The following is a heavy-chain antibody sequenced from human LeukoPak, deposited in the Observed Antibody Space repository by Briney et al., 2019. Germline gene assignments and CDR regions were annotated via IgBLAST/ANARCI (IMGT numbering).Heavy chain of an antibody. CDR3: ATSIGVIAAAHAFDF. Sequence: LRASVKVSCKASGYSFTDYYMHWVRQAPGQGLECMGWIYPKSGGTKYAQKFEGRVTMTRDTSINTVYMELSRLRSDDTAVYYCATSIGVIAAAHAFDFWGQGTMVTVSS. V-gene: IGHV1-2*02. D-gene: IGHD2/OR15-2a*01. CDR1: GYSFTDYY. CDR2: IYPKSGGT. J-gene: IGHJ3*01.